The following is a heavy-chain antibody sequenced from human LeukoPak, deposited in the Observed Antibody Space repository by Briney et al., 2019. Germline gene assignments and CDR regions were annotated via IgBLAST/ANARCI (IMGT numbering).Heavy chain of an antibody. CDR2: ISMSTTTI. J-gene: IGHJ4*02. Sequence: PGGSLRLSCATSGFSFRDFYMGWIRQAPGKGLGWVSYISMSTTTIYYADSVKGRFSTSRDDAKNSLFLQMNSLRAEDTAVYYCAKDIVAPGLFFDYWGQGTLVTVSS. CDR1: GFSFRDFY. D-gene: IGHD5-12*01. V-gene: IGHV3-11*01. CDR3: AKDIVAPGLFFDY.